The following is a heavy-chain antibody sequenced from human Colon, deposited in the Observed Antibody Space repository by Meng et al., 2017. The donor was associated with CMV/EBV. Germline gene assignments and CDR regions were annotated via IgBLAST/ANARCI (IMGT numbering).Heavy chain of an antibody. CDR1: GFTFNNYW. CDR2: IRYDGNLK. CDR3: AKGRGPNSVTGTPGDYYHYYAMDV. J-gene: IGHJ6*02. Sequence: GESLKISCAASGFTFNNYWMTWVRKAPGKGLEWVAFIRYDGNLKYYADSVKGRFTISRDNSQDTLHLQMNTLRPDDTAVYYCAKGRGPNSVTGTPGDYYHYYAMDVWGQGTTVTVSS. D-gene: IGHD1-1*01. V-gene: IGHV3-30*02.